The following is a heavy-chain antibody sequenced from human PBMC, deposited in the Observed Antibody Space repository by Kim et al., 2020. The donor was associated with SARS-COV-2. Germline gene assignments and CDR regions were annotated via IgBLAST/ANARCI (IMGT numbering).Heavy chain of an antibody. J-gene: IGHJ1*01. CDR1: GYTVTYSY. Sequence: GGSLRLSCAASGYTVTYSYMGWVRQAPGKGLEWVSFIYSGVNTIYADSVKGRLIISRDHSKNTLYLQMNSLRAEDTAVYYCATVVFYYDAGYFKNWGQGTLVIVSS. D-gene: IGHD3-22*01. CDR2: IYSGVNT. CDR3: ATVVFYYDAGYFKN. V-gene: IGHV3-66*01.